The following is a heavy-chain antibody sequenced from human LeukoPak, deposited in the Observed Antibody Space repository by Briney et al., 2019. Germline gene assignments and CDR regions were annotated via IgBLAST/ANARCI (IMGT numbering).Heavy chain of an antibody. V-gene: IGHV4-59*08. J-gene: IGHJ4*02. CDR3: ASGLETVTIDY. Sequence: PSETLSLTCTVSGGSISSYYWSWIRQPPGKGLEWIGYIYYSGSTNYNPSLKSRVTISVDTSKNQFSLKLGSVTAADTAVYYCASGLETVTIDYWGQGTLVTVSS. CDR2: IYYSGST. D-gene: IGHD4-17*01. CDR1: GGSISSYY.